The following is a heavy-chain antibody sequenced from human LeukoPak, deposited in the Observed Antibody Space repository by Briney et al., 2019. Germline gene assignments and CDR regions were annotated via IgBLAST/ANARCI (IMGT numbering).Heavy chain of an antibody. Sequence: SETLSLTCTVSGGSISSYYWSWIRQPPGKGLEWIGYVYYSGSTNYNPSLKSRVTISVDTSKNQFSLKLSSVTAADTAVYYCASTSHTGLYFDYWGQGTLVTVSS. CDR3: ASTSHTGLYFDY. J-gene: IGHJ4*02. D-gene: IGHD2-2*01. CDR2: VYYSGST. V-gene: IGHV4-59*08. CDR1: GGSISSYY.